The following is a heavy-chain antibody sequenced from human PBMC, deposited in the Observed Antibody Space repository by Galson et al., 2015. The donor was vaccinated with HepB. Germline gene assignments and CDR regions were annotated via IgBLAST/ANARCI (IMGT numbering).Heavy chain of an antibody. V-gene: IGHV6-1*01. CDR2: TYYRSKWYN. J-gene: IGHJ6*02. Sequence: CAISGDSVSSHSAAWNWIRQSPSRGLEWLGRTYYRSKWYNDYAVSVKSRITINPDTSKNQFSLQLNSVTPEDTAVYYCSRGADGYSSGWYRYYYYYGMDVWGRGTTVTVSS. CDR3: SRGADGYSSGWYRYYYYYGMDV. CDR1: GDSVSSHSAA. D-gene: IGHD6-19*01.